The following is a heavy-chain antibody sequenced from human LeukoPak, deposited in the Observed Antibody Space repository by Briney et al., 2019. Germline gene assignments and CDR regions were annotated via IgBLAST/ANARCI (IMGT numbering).Heavy chain of an antibody. CDR3: ARNPGRIAAAGDFDY. V-gene: IGHV7-4-1*02. CDR2: INTNTGNP. D-gene: IGHD6-13*01. CDR1: GYTFTSYA. Sequence: ASVKVSCKASGYTFTSYAMNWVRQAPGQGLEWMGWINTNTGNPTYAQGFTGRFVLSLDTSVSTAYLQISSLKAEDTAVYYCARNPGRIAAAGDFDYWGQGTLVTVSS. J-gene: IGHJ4*02.